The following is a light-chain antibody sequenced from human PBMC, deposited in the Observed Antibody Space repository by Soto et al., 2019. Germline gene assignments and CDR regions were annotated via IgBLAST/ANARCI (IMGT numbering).Light chain of an antibody. CDR3: QQSYSRPPT. CDR1: QSISNH. V-gene: IGKV1-39*01. J-gene: IGKJ1*01. CDR2: AAS. Sequence: DIQMTQSPSYLSASVEDRVIITCRASQSISNHLNWYQQKPGKAPKLLIFAASSLQSGVPSRFSGSRSGPDFTLTISSLQPEDFATYYCQQSYSRPPTFGQGTKVEIK.